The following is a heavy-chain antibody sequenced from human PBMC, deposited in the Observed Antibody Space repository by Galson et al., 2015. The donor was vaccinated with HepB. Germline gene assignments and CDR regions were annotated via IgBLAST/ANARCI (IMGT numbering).Heavy chain of an antibody. J-gene: IGHJ4*02. CDR3: TTRTSSSWYHH. Sequence: SLRLSCAVSGFTFSNAWMNWVRQAPGKGLEWVGRIKSKTDGGTTDYAAPVKGRFTISRDDSKNTLYLQMNSLKTEDTAVYYCTTRTSSSWYHHWGQGTLVTVSS. CDR1: GFTFSNAW. D-gene: IGHD6-13*01. CDR2: IKSKTDGGTT. V-gene: IGHV3-15*07.